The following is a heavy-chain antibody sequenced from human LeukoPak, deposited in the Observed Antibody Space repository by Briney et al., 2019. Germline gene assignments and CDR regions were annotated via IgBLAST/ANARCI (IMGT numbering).Heavy chain of an antibody. J-gene: IGHJ4*02. Sequence: GGSLRLFCAASGFTFSRYEMNWVRQAPGKGLEGVSCISRSGSTTYYADSVKGRFTLSRDNSKNTLYLQMNSLRAEDTAVYYCAKDRRYSYGPLDYWGQGTLVTVSS. CDR2: ISRSGSTT. CDR1: GFTFSRYE. V-gene: IGHV3-48*03. D-gene: IGHD5-18*01. CDR3: AKDRRYSYGPLDY.